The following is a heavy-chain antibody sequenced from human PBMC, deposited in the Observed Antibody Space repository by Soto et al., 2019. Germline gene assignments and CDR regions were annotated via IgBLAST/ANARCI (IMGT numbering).Heavy chain of an antibody. CDR3: ATDLLSLSGYDHYYYGMDV. CDR1: GFTFSSYA. Sequence: QVQLVESGGGVVQPGRSLRLSCAASGFTFSSYAMHWVRQAPGKGLEWVAVISYDGSNKYYADSVKGRFTISRDNSKNTLYLQMNSLRAEDTAVYYCATDLLSLSGYDHYYYGMDVWGQGTTVTVSS. D-gene: IGHD5-12*01. CDR2: ISYDGSNK. V-gene: IGHV3-30-3*01. J-gene: IGHJ6*02.